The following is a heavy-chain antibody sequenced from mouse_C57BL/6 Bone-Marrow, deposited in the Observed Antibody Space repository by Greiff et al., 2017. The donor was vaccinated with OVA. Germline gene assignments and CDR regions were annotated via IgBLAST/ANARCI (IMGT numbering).Heavy chain of an antibody. J-gene: IGHJ3*01. CDR2: INPYNGGT. CDR3: ARSEATFAY. Sequence: EVKLQESGPVLVKPGASVKMSCKASGYTFTDYYMNWVKQSHGKSLEWIGVINPYNGGTSYNQKFKGKATLTVDKSSSTAYMELNSLTSEDSAVYYCARSEATFAYWGQGTLVTVSA. V-gene: IGHV1-19*01. CDR1: GYTFTDYY.